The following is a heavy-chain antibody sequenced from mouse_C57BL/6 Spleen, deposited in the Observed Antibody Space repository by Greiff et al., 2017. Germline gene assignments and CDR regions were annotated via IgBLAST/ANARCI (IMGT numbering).Heavy chain of an antibody. CDR2: IYPGSGST. J-gene: IGHJ2*01. D-gene: IGHD1-1*01. CDR3: ARDPSYITTVVDY. V-gene: IGHV1-55*01. CDR1: GYTFTSYW. Sequence: QVQLQQPGAELVKPGASVKMSCKASGYTFTSYWITWVKQRPGPGLEWIGDIYPGSGSTNYNEKFKSKATLTVDTSSSTAYMQLSSLTSEDSAVYDCARDPSYITTVVDYWGQGTTLTVSS.